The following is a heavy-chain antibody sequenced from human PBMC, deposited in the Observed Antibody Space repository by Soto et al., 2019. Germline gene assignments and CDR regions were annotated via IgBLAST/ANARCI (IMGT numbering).Heavy chain of an antibody. CDR2: IWYDGSKS. CDR3: VRDPATVTSYFDY. J-gene: IGHJ4*02. Sequence: GGSLRLSCAASGFAFSGYGMHWVRQAPGKGLEGVALIWYDGSKSYHADSVKGRFAISRDDSKSTQFLQMSSLRVDDTAVYYCVRDPATVTSYFDYWGQGALVTVSS. CDR1: GFAFSGYG. V-gene: IGHV3-33*01. D-gene: IGHD4-17*01.